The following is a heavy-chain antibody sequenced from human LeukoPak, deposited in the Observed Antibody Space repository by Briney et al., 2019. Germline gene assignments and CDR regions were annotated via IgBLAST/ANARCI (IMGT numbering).Heavy chain of an antibody. CDR3: AREGSGWSY. CDR1: GGNFNTYA. CDR2: IIPIFGTG. D-gene: IGHD6-19*01. V-gene: IGHV1-69*13. J-gene: IGHJ4*02. Sequence: GASVKVSCKASGGNFNTYAISWVRQAPGQGLEWMGGIIPIFGTGNYAQKFQGRVTITADESTSTAYMELSSLRSEDTAVYYCAREGSGWSYWGQGTLVTVSS.